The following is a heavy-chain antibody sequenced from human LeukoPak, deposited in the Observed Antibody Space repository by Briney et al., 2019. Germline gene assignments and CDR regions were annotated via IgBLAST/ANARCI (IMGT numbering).Heavy chain of an antibody. V-gene: IGHV1-3*01. CDR3: ARDRGSGWWVLFDY. CDR2: INAGNGNT. Sequence: PLASVKVSCKASGYTFTSYAMHWVRQAPGQRLEWMGWINAGNGNTKYSQKFQGRVTITRDTSASTAYMELSSLRSEDTAVYYCARDRGSGWWVLFDYWGQGTLVTVSS. CDR1: GYTFTSYA. D-gene: IGHD6-19*01. J-gene: IGHJ4*02.